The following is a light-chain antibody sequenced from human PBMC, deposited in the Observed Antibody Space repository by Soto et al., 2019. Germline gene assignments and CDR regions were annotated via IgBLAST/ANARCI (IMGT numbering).Light chain of an antibody. CDR2: TNN. J-gene: IGLJ1*01. V-gene: IGLV1-44*01. Sequence: VLTQPPSASGTPGQRLTISCSGSTSNIESHPVNWFQQVPGAAPKLLIKTNNQRPSGVPDRFSGSKSGASASLAISGLQSEDEGNYYCATWDDSRNGVFGSGTKVTVL. CDR1: TSNIESHP. CDR3: ATWDDSRNGV.